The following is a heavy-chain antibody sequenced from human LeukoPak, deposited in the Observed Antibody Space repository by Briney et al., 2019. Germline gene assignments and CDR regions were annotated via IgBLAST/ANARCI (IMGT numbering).Heavy chain of an antibody. Sequence: GGSLRLSCAASGFTFSGSAMPWVRQASGKGLEWVGRIRSKANSYATAYAASVKGRFTISRDDSKNTAYLQMNSLKTEDTAVYYCTSRIDSLDYWGQGTLVTVSS. V-gene: IGHV3-73*01. CDR2: IRSKANSYAT. CDR1: GFTFSGSA. D-gene: IGHD3-9*01. CDR3: TSRIDSLDY. J-gene: IGHJ4*02.